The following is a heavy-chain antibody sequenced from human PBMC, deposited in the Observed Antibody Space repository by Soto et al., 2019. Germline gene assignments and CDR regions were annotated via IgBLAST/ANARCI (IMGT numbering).Heavy chain of an antibody. D-gene: IGHD3-3*01. CDR2: ISADGSNT. CDR1: GFTFSRHT. V-gene: IGHV3-30-3*01. J-gene: IGHJ4*02. Sequence: QVQLVESGGGVVQPGRSLRLSCAASGFTFSRHTMHWVRQAPGKGLEWVAAISADGSNTYYADSVKGRFTISRDNSKNPLYLQMTSLSSEDTAGHHCAREVYYDSGSGFNSHPYYFDDWGQGTLVTVSS. CDR3: AREVYYDSGSGFNSHPYYFDD.